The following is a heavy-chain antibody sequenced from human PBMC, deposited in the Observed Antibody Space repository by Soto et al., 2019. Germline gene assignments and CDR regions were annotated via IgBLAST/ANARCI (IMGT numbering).Heavy chain of an antibody. J-gene: IGHJ4*02. Sequence: QVQLVQSGAEVKKPGASVKVSCKASGYTFTNFGISWVRQAPGQGLEWMGWISAYNGNTNYAPKFKGIVTMTTDTATRTAYREVRSLRFDDTAVYYCVRGGTPTDYWGRGDMVTVSS. CDR3: VRGGTPTDY. CDR2: ISAYNGNT. D-gene: IGHD3-16*01. V-gene: IGHV1-18*01. CDR1: GYTFTNFG.